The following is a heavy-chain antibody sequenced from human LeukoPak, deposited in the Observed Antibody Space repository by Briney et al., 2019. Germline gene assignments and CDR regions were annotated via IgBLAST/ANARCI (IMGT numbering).Heavy chain of an antibody. V-gene: IGHV1-69*13. CDR3: ARDQSDYYDSSGYYDY. J-gene: IGHJ4*02. Sequence: SVKVSCKASGGAFSSYAISWVRQAPGQGLEWMGGIIPIFGTANYAQKFQGRVTITADESTSTAYMELSSLRSEDTAVYYCARDQSDYYDSSGYYDYWGQGTLVTVSS. CDR1: GGAFSSYA. CDR2: IIPIFGTA. D-gene: IGHD3-22*01.